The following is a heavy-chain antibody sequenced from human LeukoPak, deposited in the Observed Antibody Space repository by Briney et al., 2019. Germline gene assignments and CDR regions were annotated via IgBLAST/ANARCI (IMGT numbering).Heavy chain of an antibody. D-gene: IGHD6-6*01. V-gene: IGHV4-39*07. CDR1: GGSISSSSYY. Sequence: RTSETLPLTCTVSGGSISSSSYYWGWIRQPPGKGLEWIGSIYYSGSTYYNPSLKSRVTISVDTSKNQLSLKLSSVTAADTAVYYCARAASSSSKIDYWGQGTLVTVSS. J-gene: IGHJ4*02. CDR3: ARAASSSSKIDY. CDR2: IYYSGST.